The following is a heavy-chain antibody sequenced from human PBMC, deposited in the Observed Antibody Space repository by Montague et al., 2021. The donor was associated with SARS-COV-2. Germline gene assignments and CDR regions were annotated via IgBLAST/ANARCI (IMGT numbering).Heavy chain of an antibody. CDR3: ARIPYGSGGVFDY. CDR1: GFSLSVSGTS. D-gene: IGHD3-10*01. CDR2: IDWDDDK. J-gene: IGHJ4*02. Sequence: PALVKPTQTLTLTCRFSGFSLSVSGTSVAWIRQSPGKALEWLGHIDWDDDKYYRTSLKTRLTISKDTSKNQVVLTMTNMDPVDTGTYYCARIPYGSGGVFDYWGQGTLVTVSS. V-gene: IGHV2-70*01.